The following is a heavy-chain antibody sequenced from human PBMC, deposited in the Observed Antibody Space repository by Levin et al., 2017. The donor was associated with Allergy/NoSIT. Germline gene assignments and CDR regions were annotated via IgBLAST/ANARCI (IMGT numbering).Heavy chain of an antibody. D-gene: IGHD3-10*01. V-gene: IGHV3-23*01. J-gene: IGHJ4*02. CDR3: AKNLQTGSLIRYFDC. Sequence: GGSLRLSCAASGFTFSSYAMNWVRQAPGKGLEWVSAISGGGDTAYYADSVKGRFTISRDNSKNTLYLQMSSLRADDTAVYYCAKNLQTGSLIRYFDCWGQGTLVTVSS. CDR1: GFTFSSYA. CDR2: ISGGGDTA.